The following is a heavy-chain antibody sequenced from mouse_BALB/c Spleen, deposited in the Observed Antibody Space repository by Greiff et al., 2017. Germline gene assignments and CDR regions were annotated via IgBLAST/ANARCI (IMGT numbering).Heavy chain of an antibody. CDR1: GFTFSSFG. V-gene: IGHV5-17*02. J-gene: IGHJ4*01. Sequence: EVKLMESGGGLVQPGGSRKLSCAASGFTFSSFGMHWVRQAPEKGLEWVAYISSGSSTIYYADTVKGRFTISRDNPKNTLFLQMTSLRSEDTAMYYCARSTMITRGYAMDYWGQGTSVTVSS. CDR3: ARSTMITRGYAMDY. D-gene: IGHD2-4*01. CDR2: ISSGSSTI.